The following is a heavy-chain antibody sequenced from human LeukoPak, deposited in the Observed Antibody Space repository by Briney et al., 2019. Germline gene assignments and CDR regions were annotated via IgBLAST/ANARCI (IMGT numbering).Heavy chain of an antibody. Sequence: GGSLRLSCAASGFTVSSFAMHWVGQAPGKGLEWVAVISYDGSNKYYADSVKGRFTISRDTSKNTLYLQMNSLRAEDTAVYFCARDLQGAENYFDYWGQGTLVTVSS. CDR1: GFTVSSFA. V-gene: IGHV3-30-3*01. D-gene: IGHD3-16*01. CDR3: ARDLQGAENYFDY. CDR2: ISYDGSNK. J-gene: IGHJ4*02.